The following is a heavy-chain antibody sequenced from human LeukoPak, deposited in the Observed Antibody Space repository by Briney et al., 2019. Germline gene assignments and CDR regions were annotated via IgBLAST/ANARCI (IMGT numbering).Heavy chain of an antibody. CDR1: GFTFSSYA. V-gene: IGHV3-23*01. CDR3: AKDRIRRVGIQLGSYFDY. CDR2: ISGSGGST. D-gene: IGHD5-18*01. J-gene: IGHJ4*02. Sequence: GRCLRLSCAASGFTFSSYAMSWVRQAPGKGLEWVSAISGSGGSTYYADSVKGRFTISRDNSKNTLYLQMNSLRAEDTAVYYCAKDRIRRVGIQLGSYFDYWGQGTPVTVSS.